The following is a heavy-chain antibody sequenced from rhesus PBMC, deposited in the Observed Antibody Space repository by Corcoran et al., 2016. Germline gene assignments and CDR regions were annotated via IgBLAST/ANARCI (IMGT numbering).Heavy chain of an antibody. CDR2: IYGGGGST. J-gene: IGHJ2*01. CDR1: GGSISSNF. D-gene: IGHD4-23*01. Sequence: QVQLQESGPGLVKPSETLSLTCAVAGGSISSNFWSWIRQPPGKGLEWIGHIYGGGGSTDYNPSLKSRVTISTDTSKNQFSLNLRSVTAADTAVYYCARRSYRSYWYFDLWGPGTPITISS. CDR3: ARRSYRSYWYFDL. V-gene: IGHV4-160*01.